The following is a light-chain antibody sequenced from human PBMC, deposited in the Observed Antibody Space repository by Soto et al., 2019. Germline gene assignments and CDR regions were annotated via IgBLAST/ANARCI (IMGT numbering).Light chain of an antibody. CDR1: QSISSW. Sequence: DIPITESPSTLSPSVRDTVPLTCRASQSISSWLAWYQQKPGKAPELLIYDASTLETGVPSRFSGSGSGTEFTLTITSLQPEDFATYYCQQLNFFPIPFGQGTKVDI. J-gene: IGKJ1*01. CDR3: QQLNFFPIP. CDR2: DAS. V-gene: IGKV1-5*01.